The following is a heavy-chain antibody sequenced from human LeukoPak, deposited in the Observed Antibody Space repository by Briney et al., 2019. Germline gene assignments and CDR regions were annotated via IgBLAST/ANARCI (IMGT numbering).Heavy chain of an antibody. J-gene: IGHJ4*02. CDR1: GFTFSNHL. CDR2: INRDGSST. CDR3: ARGGSDTAMAHDY. Sequence: GGSLRLSCAASGFTFSNHLMHWVRQAPGKGLMWVSRINRDGSSTDYADSVKGRFTISRDDAKSTLFLQVNSLRAEDTAVYFCARGGSDTAMAHDYWGQGTLVTVSS. D-gene: IGHD5-18*01. V-gene: IGHV3-74*01.